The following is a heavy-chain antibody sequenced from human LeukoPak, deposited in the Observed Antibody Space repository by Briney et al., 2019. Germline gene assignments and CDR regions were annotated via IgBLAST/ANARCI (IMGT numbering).Heavy chain of an antibody. V-gene: IGHV3-30*18. J-gene: IGHJ6*02. D-gene: IGHD4-17*01. Sequence: GGSLRLSCAASGFTFSSYGMHWVRQAPGKGLEWVAVISYDGSNKYYADSAKGRFTISRDNSKNTLYLQMNSLRAEDTAVYHCAKAARNGDHYYYYGLDVWGQGTMVTVSS. CDR3: AKAARNGDHYYYYGLDV. CDR1: GFTFSSYG. CDR2: ISYDGSNK.